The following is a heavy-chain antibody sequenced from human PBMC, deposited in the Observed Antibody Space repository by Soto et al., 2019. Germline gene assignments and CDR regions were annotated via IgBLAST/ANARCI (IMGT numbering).Heavy chain of an antibody. CDR2: LIPYNGDR. D-gene: IGHD5-12*01. CDR1: GYTFTSYG. V-gene: IGHV1-18*01. J-gene: IGHJ5*02. CDR3: VRDASSGYRGWWDP. Sequence: VQLVQSGVEVKKPGASVKVSCKASGYTFTSYGISWVRQAPGQGLEWMGLLIPYNGDRIYAQKFQGRVILTTDTATNTAYMELGSLRSDDTAVYYCVRDASSGYRGWWDPWGQGTLVTVSS.